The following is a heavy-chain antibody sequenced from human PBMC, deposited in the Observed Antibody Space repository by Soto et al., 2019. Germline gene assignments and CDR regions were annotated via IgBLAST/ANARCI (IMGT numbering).Heavy chain of an antibody. CDR3: AEDAAQLLYSNGWNFDY. D-gene: IGHD6-25*01. Sequence: QVQLVESGGGVVQPGRSLRLSCAASGFTFSSYGMHWVRQAPGKGLEWVAVISYDGSNKYYADSVKGRFTISRDNSKNTLNGQRNGLEAEGTAGCYWAEDAAQLLYSNGWNFDYWGQGTLVTVSS. CDR1: GFTFSSYG. CDR2: ISYDGSNK. J-gene: IGHJ4*02. V-gene: IGHV3-30*18.